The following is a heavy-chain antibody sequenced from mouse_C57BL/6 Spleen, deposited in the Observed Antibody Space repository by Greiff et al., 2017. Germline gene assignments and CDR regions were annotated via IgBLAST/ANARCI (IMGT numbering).Heavy chain of an antibody. CDR1: GFTFSSYA. CDR2: ISDGGSYT. D-gene: IGHD1-1*01. V-gene: IGHV5-4*03. J-gene: IGHJ4*01. CDR3: ARGSFTTVVATGAMDY. Sequence: EVKLMESGGGLVKPGGSLKLSCAASGFTFSSYAMSWVRQTPEKRLEWVATISDGGSYTYYPDNVKGRFTISRDNAKNNLYLQMSHLKSEDTAMYYCARGSFTTVVATGAMDYWGQGTSVTVSS.